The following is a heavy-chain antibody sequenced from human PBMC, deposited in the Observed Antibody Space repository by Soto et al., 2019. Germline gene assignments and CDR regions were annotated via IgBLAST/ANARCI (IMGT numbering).Heavy chain of an antibody. D-gene: IGHD2-15*01. CDR3: AKLDEGGLQYAYYAMAV. CDR2: ISYDGSNK. J-gene: IGHJ6*02. CDR1: GFTFSNYG. V-gene: IGHV3-30*18. Sequence: QVHLVESGGGVVQPGRSPRLSCVASGFTFSNYGMHWVRQAPGKGLEWVAVISYDGSNKYYADSVKGRFTISRDNSKNTLYLQMTSLRTEDTALYYCAKLDEGGLQYAYYAMAVWGQGTTVPVS.